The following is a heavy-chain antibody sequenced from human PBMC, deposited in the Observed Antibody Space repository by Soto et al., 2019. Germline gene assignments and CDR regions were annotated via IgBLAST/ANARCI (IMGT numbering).Heavy chain of an antibody. CDR1: GYTFTSYG. CDR2: ISAHNGNT. V-gene: IGHV1-18*01. CDR3: ARGRYGDY. D-gene: IGHD1-1*01. J-gene: IGHJ4*02. Sequence: QVHLVQSGAEVKKPGASVKVSCKGSGYTFTSYGITWVRQAPGQGLEWMEWISAHNGNTNYAQKFQGRVTVTRDTSTSTAYMELRSLTSDDTAVYYCARGRYGDYWGQGALVTVSS.